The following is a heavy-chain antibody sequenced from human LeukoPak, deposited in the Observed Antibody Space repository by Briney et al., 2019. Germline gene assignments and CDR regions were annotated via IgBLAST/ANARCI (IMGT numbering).Heavy chain of an antibody. CDR1: GYTFTSYG. V-gene: IGHV1-18*01. Sequence: GASVKVSCKASGYTFTSYGISWVRQAPGQGLEWMGWISAYNGNTNYAQKLQGRVTMTTDTSTSTAYMELRSLRSDDTAVHYCARDPSSSYSSSWYWFDPWGQGTLVTVSS. D-gene: IGHD6-13*01. CDR2: ISAYNGNT. J-gene: IGHJ5*02. CDR3: ARDPSSSYSSSWYWFDP.